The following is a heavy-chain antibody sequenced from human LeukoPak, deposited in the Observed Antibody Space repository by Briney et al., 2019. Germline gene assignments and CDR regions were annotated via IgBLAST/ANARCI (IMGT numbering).Heavy chain of an antibody. V-gene: IGHV3-21*06. CDR3: ARQYYDIWSGYYTADYYFDD. CDR2: ISSRSSYI. D-gene: IGHD3-3*01. Sequence: GGSLRLSRAASGFTFSSYGMNWVRQAPGKGLEWVSSISSRSSYIYYADSVKGRFTISRDNAKNSLYLQLNSLRAEDTAVYYCARQYYDIWSGYYTADYYFDDWGQGTLVTVSS. J-gene: IGHJ4*02. CDR1: GFTFSSYG.